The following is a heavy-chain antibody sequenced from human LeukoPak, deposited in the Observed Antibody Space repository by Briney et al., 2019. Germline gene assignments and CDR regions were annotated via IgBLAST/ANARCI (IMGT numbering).Heavy chain of an antibody. J-gene: IGHJ1*01. CDR1: GFTFSSYS. CDR3: AKGCGYNCYPPTY. D-gene: IGHD3-22*01. Sequence: GGSLRLSCAASGFTFSSYSMNWVRQAPGKGLEWVSYISSSSSTIYYADSVKGRFTISRDNAKNSLYLQMNSLRAEDTAVYYCAKGCGYNCYPPTYWGQGTLVTVSS. CDR2: ISSSSSTI. V-gene: IGHV3-48*01.